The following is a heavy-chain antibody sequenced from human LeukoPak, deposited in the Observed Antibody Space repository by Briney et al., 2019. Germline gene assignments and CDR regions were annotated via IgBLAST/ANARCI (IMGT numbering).Heavy chain of an antibody. CDR3: ARYRGPQQLVQRWFDP. D-gene: IGHD6-13*01. CDR2: IYYSGST. J-gene: IGHJ5*02. CDR1: GGSISSSSYY. Sequence: SETLSLTCTVSGGSISSSSYYWGWIRQPPGKGLEWIGSIYYSGSTYYNPSLKSRVTISVDTSKNQFSLKLSSVTAADTAVYYCARYRGPQQLVQRWFDPWGQGTLVTISS. V-gene: IGHV4-39*07.